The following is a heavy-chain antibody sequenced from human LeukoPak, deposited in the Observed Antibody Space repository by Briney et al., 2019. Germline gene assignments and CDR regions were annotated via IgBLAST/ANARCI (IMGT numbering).Heavy chain of an antibody. Sequence: GGSLRLSCAASGFTFSSYAMSRVRQAPGKGLEWVSAISGSSGSTYYADSVKGRFTISRDNSKNTLYLQMNSLRAEDTAVYYCAKSFWANVEVTGYELDYWGQGTLVTVSS. CDR2: ISGSSGST. CDR3: AKSFWANVEVTGYELDY. D-gene: IGHD3-9*01. V-gene: IGHV3-23*01. J-gene: IGHJ4*02. CDR1: GFTFSSYA.